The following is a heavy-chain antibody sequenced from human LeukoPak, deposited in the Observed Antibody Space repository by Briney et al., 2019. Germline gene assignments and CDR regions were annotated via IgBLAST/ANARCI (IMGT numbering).Heavy chain of an antibody. CDR2: IYYSGST. D-gene: IGHD3-22*01. J-gene: IGHJ4*02. V-gene: IGHV4-31*03. CDR1: GGSISSGGYY. CDR3: ARTSDSSGYYFDY. Sequence: PSETLSLTCTVSGGSISSGGYYWSWIRQHPGKGLEWIGYIYYSGSTYYNPSLKSRLTISVDTSKNQFSLELSSVTAADTAVYYCARTSDSSGYYFDYWGQGTLVTVSS.